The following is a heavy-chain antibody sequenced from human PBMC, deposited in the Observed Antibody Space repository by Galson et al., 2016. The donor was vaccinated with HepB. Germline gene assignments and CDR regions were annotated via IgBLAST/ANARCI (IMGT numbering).Heavy chain of an antibody. CDR2: IHWNDDK. D-gene: IGHD2-15*01. Sequence: PALVKPTQTLTLPCTFSGFSLSTTGEAVGWTRQPPGKALEWLALIHWNDDKRYSPSLKSRLTNTKDTPKNQVVLTVTNMDPVDTATYFCAHRRSGYCNTVNCLYFDYWGQGTLATVSS. CDR3: AHRRSGYCNTVNCLYFDY. CDR1: GFSLSTTGEA. V-gene: IGHV2-5*01. J-gene: IGHJ4*02.